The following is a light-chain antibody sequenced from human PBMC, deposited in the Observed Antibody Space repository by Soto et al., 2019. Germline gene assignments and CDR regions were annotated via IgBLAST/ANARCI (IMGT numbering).Light chain of an antibody. CDR1: ALPKQY. J-gene: IGLJ1*01. V-gene: IGLV3-25*03. CDR2: KDS. Sequence: SYELTQPPSVSVSPGQTARITCSGDALPKQYAYWYQQKPGQAPVLVIYKDSERPSGIPERFFGSSSGTTVTLTISGVQAEDEADYYCQSADSSGTYRVFGTGTKLTVL. CDR3: QSADSSGTYRV.